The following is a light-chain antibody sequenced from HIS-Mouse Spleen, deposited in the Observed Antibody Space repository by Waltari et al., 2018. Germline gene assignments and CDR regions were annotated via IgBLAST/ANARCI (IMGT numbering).Light chain of an antibody. CDR1: SSDVGSYNR. J-gene: IGLJ1*01. Sequence: QSALTQPPSVSGSPGQSVTISCTGTSSDVGSYNRVSWYQQPPGTAPKLMIYEVSNRPSGVPDRFSGSKSGNTASLTISGLQAEDEADYYCSSYTSSNTVFGNGTKVTVL. V-gene: IGLV2-18*02. CDR3: SSYTSSNTV. CDR2: EVS.